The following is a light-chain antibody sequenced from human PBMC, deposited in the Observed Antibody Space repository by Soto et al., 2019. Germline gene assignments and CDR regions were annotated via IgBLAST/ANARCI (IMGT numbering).Light chain of an antibody. CDR1: SSDFGTYNY. V-gene: IGLV2-14*03. CDR2: DVS. J-gene: IGLJ1*01. Sequence: QSALTQPASVSGSPGQSITISCTGTSSDFGTYNYVSWYQQHPGRAPKVMIYDVSNRPSGVSNRFSASKSGNTASLTISGLQADDEADYYCSSYTISGHYVFGTGTKVTVL. CDR3: SSYTISGHYV.